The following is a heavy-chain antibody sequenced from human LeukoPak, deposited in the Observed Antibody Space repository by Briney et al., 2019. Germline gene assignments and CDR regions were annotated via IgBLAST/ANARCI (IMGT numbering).Heavy chain of an antibody. CDR3: ARAQDTYNSLYFDY. D-gene: IGHD5-24*01. Sequence: GGSLRLSCAGSGFSFNNYWMHWVRQAPGKGLVWVLRIHSDGRITTYADSVKGRFTISKDSARNTLYLQMNTLRVEDTAVYYCARAQDTYNSLYFDYWGQGALVTVPS. V-gene: IGHV3-74*01. J-gene: IGHJ4*02. CDR2: IHSDGRIT. CDR1: GFSFNNYW.